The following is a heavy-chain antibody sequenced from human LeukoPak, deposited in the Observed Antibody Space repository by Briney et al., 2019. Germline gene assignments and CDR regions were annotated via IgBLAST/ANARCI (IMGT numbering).Heavy chain of an antibody. V-gene: IGHV3-48*04. D-gene: IGHD6-13*01. CDR2: MSSSTTTI. CDR1: GFTFSSYS. J-gene: IGHJ5*02. CDR3: ARGGAAAYNWFDP. Sequence: GGSLRLSCAASGFTFSSYSMNWVRQAPGKGLEWLAYMSSSTTTIYYADSVKGRFTISRDNAKNSLYLQMNSLRTEDTAVYYCARGGAAAYNWFDPWGQGTLVTVSS.